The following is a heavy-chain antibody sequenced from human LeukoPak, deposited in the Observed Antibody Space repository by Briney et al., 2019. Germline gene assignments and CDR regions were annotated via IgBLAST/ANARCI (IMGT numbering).Heavy chain of an antibody. CDR3: ASRGGIYY. J-gene: IGHJ4*02. CDR2: ISSSSRNI. CDR1: GFTFDDYG. V-gene: IGHV3-21*01. Sequence: GGSLRLSCAASGFTFDDYGMSWVRQAPGKGLEWVSVISSSSRNIYYADSVKGRFTISRDNAKSSLSLQMNSPRAEDTAVYYCASRGGIYYWGQGTLVTVSS. D-gene: IGHD3-16*01.